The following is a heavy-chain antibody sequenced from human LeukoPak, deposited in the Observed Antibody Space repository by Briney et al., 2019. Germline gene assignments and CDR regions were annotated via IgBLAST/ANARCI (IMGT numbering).Heavy chain of an antibody. CDR1: GYTFTSYG. V-gene: IGHV1-18*01. J-gene: IGHJ4*02. CDR2: ISAYNGNT. D-gene: IGHD3-16*02. CDR3: ARVLSRNEGMITFGGVIVIFDY. Sequence: ASVKVSCKASGYTFTSYGISWVRQAPGQGLECIGWISAYNGNTNYAQKLQGRVTMTTDTSTSTAYMELRSLRSDDTAVYYCARVLSRNEGMITFGGVIVIFDYWGQGTLVTVSS.